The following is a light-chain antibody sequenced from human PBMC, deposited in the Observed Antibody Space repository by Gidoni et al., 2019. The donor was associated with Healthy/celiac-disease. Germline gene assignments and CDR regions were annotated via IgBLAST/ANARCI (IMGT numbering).Light chain of an antibody. CDR3: QSADSSGTYVV. Sequence: SYERTQPHSVSVSPGQTATSTCSGDALPKQYAYWYQQKPGQAPVLVIYTDSERPSGIPGRFSRSISGPTVTLTISGVQAEDEADYYFQSADSSGTYVVFGGGTKLPVL. J-gene: IGLJ2*01. CDR1: ALPKQY. CDR2: TDS. V-gene: IGLV3-25*03.